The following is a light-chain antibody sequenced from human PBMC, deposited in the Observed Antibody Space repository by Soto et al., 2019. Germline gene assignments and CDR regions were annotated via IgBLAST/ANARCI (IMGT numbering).Light chain of an antibody. CDR3: DQYKDAHTT. CDR1: QYLXSN. Sequence: TKSAVALSVSRCETATLSCRASQYLXSNLDWYKQKPGQAPGLLXVCASTSAKGSPARLSGFGSVTEFSLTIISRHSDDYGVSYCDQYKDAHTTFGQGTRVDIK. V-gene: IGKV3-15*01. CDR2: CAS. J-gene: IGKJ5*01.